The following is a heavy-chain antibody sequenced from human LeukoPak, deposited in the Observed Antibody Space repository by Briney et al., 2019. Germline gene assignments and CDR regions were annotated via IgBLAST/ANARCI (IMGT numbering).Heavy chain of an antibody. CDR3: AKSRGTYSYGYHYYYMDV. Sequence: GGSLRLSCAASGFTFSSYGMHWVRQAPGKGLEWVAVIWYDGSNKYYADSVKGRFTISRDNSKNTLYLQMNSLRAEDTAAYYCAKSRGTYSYGYHYYYMDVWGKGTTVTVSS. CDR1: GFTFSSYG. J-gene: IGHJ6*03. CDR2: IWYDGSNK. D-gene: IGHD5-18*01. V-gene: IGHV3-33*06.